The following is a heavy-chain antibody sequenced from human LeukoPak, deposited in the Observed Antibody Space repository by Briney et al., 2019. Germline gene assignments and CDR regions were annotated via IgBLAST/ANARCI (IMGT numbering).Heavy chain of an antibody. CDR3: AKSLSGSYSNDAFDI. J-gene: IGHJ3*02. CDR2: IRATGGVT. D-gene: IGHD1-26*01. CDR1: GFTFNSYT. Sequence: PGGSLRLSCAASGFTFNSYTMSWVRQAPGKGLEWVSTIRATGGVTYYADSVKGRFTISRDNSRDTLFLQVNSLRADDTAEYYCAKSLSGSYSNDAFDIWGQGTMVTVSS. V-gene: IGHV3-23*01.